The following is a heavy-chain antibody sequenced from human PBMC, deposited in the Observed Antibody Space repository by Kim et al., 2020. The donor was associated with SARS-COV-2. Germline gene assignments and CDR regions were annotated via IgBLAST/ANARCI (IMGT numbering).Heavy chain of an antibody. J-gene: IGHJ4*02. Sequence: GGSLRLSCAASGFSFSSRGIHLVRQAPGKGLEWVAVISNDETYKNYADSVKGRFTISRDNSKNTVDLQMNSLRVEDTAVYYCARAREKSFDYWGQGTLVT. CDR3: ARAREKSFDY. CDR2: ISNDETYK. CDR1: GFSFSSRG. V-gene: IGHV3-30*03.